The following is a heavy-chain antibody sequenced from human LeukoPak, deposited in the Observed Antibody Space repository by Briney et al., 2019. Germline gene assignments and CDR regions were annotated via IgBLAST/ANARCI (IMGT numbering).Heavy chain of an antibody. V-gene: IGHV3-21*01. D-gene: IGHD3-10*01. CDR3: ARDRYYYGSGSVGAYYGMDV. J-gene: IGHJ6*02. CDR2: ISSSSSYI. CDR1: GFTFSSYS. Sequence: GGSLRLSCAASGFTFSSYSMNWVRQAPGKGLEWVSSISSSSSYIYYADSVKGRSTISRDNAKNSLYLQMNSLRAEDTAVYYCARDRYYYGSGSVGAYYGMDVWGQGTTVTVSS.